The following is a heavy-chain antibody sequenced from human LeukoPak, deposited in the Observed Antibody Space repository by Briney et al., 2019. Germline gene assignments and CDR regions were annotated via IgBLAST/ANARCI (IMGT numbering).Heavy chain of an antibody. Sequence: SVKVSCKASGGTFSSYTISWVRQASGQGLEWMGRIIPILGIANYAQKFQGRVTITADKSTSTAYMELSSLRSEDTAVYYCARDPAPGCSSTSCYDYYYYGMDVWGQGTTVTVSS. V-gene: IGHV1-69*04. D-gene: IGHD2-2*01. CDR2: IIPILGIA. CDR1: GGTFSSYT. J-gene: IGHJ6*02. CDR3: ARDPAPGCSSTSCYDYYYYGMDV.